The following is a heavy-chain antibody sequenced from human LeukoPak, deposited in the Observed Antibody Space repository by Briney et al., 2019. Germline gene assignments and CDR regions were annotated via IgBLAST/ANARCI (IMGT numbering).Heavy chain of an antibody. Sequence: PGASVKVSCKASGYAFTSYYMHWVRQAPGQGLEWMGIINPNSGGTNYAQKFQGRVTMTRDTSISTAYMELSSLRSEDTAVYYCARDNGGTAMAYYYYYYMDVWGKGTTVTISS. CDR2: INPNSGGT. J-gene: IGHJ6*03. CDR3: ARDNGGTAMAYYYYYYMDV. V-gene: IGHV1-2*02. CDR1: GYAFTSYY. D-gene: IGHD5-18*01.